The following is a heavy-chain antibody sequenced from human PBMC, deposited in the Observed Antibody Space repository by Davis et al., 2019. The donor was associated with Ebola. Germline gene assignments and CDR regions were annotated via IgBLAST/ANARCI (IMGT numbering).Heavy chain of an antibody. V-gene: IGHV4-39*07. J-gene: IGHJ4*02. CDR2: IYYSGST. CDR3: ARRRRGGYDFWSGYLTAFDY. Sequence: SETLSLTCTVSGGSISSSSYYWGWIRQPPGKGLESIGSIYYSGSTNYNPSLKSRVTISVDTSKNQFSLKLSSVTAADTAVYYCARRRRGGYDFWSGYLTAFDYWGQGTLVTVSS. CDR1: GGSISSSSYY. D-gene: IGHD3-3*01.